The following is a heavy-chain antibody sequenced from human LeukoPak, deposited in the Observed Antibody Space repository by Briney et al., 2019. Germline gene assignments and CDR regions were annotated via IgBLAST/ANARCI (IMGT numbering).Heavy chain of an antibody. D-gene: IGHD3-22*01. CDR2: ISSSSSTT. CDR1: GFTFSSYS. CDR3: ARDKYYYDSSGYYEDHWYFDL. V-gene: IGHV3-48*01. Sequence: QPGGSLRLSCAASGFTFSSYSMNWARQAPGKGLEWVSYISSSSSTTYYADSVKGRFTISRDNAKNSLYLQMNSLRAEGTAVHYCARDKYYYDSSGYYEDHWYFDLWGRGTLVTVSS. J-gene: IGHJ2*01.